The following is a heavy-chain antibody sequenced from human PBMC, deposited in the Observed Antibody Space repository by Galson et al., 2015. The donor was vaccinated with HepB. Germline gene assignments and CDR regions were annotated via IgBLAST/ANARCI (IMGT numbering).Heavy chain of an antibody. CDR2: ISYDGSNK. V-gene: IGHV3-30-3*01. CDR3: AKAPITMIVVVITGDWYFDL. J-gene: IGHJ2*01. Sequence: SLRLSCAASGFTFSSYAMHWVRQAPGKGLEWVAVISYDGSNKYYADSVKGRFTISRDNSKNTLYLQMNSLRAEDTAVYYCAKAPITMIVVVITGDWYFDLWGRGTLVTVSS. CDR1: GFTFSSYA. D-gene: IGHD3-22*01.